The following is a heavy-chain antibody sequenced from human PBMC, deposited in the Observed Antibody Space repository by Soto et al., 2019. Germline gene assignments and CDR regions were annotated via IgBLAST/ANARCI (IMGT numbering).Heavy chain of an antibody. Sequence: PSETLSLTCTVSGGSISSYYWSWIRQPPGKGLEWIGYIYYSGSTNYNPSLESRVTISVDTSKNQFSLKLSSVTAADTAVYYCARAYPRRPYIVATNTLFDYWGQGTLVTVSS. D-gene: IGHD5-12*01. J-gene: IGHJ4*02. CDR3: ARAYPRRPYIVATNTLFDY. CDR2: IYYSGST. V-gene: IGHV4-59*01. CDR1: GGSISSYY.